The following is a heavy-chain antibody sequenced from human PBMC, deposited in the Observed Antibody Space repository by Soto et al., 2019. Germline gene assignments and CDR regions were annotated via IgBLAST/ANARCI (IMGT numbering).Heavy chain of an antibody. J-gene: IGHJ4*02. CDR1: GFTFISYH. D-gene: IGHD2-8*01. CDR2: IWNDGSNK. Sequence: QVQLVESGGGAVQPGRSLRLSCVASGFTFISYHMHWVRHSPGKGLEWVAVIWNDGSNKYYADSVKGRFTISRDNSKNTLYRQMNNLRVDDTAVYYCARIGTWALNFDYWGQGTLVTVSS. CDR3: ARIGTWALNFDY. V-gene: IGHV3-33*01.